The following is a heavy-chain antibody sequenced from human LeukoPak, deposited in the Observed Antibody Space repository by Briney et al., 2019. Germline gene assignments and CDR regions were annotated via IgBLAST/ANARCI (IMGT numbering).Heavy chain of an antibody. Sequence: SETLSLTCTVSNNSLSSYYCSWIRQPPGKGLEWIGYAFHTGSTEYNPSLKSRVTILIDASKTQFSLKLNSVTAADTAVYYCARHRGDYGDYSFFDYWGQGILVTVSA. CDR1: NNSLSSYY. V-gene: IGHV4-59*08. J-gene: IGHJ4*02. CDR3: ARHRGDYGDYSFFDY. D-gene: IGHD4-17*01. CDR2: AFHTGST.